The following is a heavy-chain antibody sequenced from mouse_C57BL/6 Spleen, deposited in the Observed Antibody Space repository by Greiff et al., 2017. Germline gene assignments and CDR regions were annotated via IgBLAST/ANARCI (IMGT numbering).Heavy chain of an antibody. CDR1: GFTFSDYG. D-gene: IGHD1-1*01. J-gene: IGHJ2*01. CDR3: ARGVTTVVATGNYFDY. V-gene: IGHV5-17*01. Sequence: EVKLMESGGGLVKPGGSLKLSCAASGFTFSDYGMHWVRQAPEKGLEWVAYISSGSSTIYYADTVKGRFTISRDNAKNTLFLQMTSLRSEDTAMYYCARGVTTVVATGNYFDYWGQGTTLTVSS. CDR2: ISSGSSTI.